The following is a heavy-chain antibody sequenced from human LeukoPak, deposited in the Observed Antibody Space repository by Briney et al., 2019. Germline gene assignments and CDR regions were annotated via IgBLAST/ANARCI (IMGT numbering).Heavy chain of an antibody. D-gene: IGHD4-17*01. CDR3: AREGNYGDYYFDY. Sequence: GGSLRLSCAVSGFTFSSYWMSWVRQAPGKGLEWVANIKQDGSEKYYVDSVRGRFTISRDNAKNSLYLQMNSLRAEDTAVYYCAREGNYGDYYFDYWGQGTLVTVSS. V-gene: IGHV3-7*01. CDR2: IKQDGSEK. J-gene: IGHJ4*02. CDR1: GFTFSSYW.